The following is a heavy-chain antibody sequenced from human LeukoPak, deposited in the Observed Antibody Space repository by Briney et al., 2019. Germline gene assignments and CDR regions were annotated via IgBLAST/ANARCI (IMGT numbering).Heavy chain of an antibody. CDR1: NYSISRGYY. J-gene: IGHJ6*04. V-gene: IGHV4-38-2*01. CDR2: IYHNGYT. CDR3: ASALYYYSGMDV. Sequence: SETLSLTCAVSNYSISRGYYWDWIRQPPGKGLEWIGRIYHNGYTYYNPSLKSRVTISVDTSKNQFSLKLKSVTAADTAVYYCASALYYYSGMDVWGKGTTVTVSS.